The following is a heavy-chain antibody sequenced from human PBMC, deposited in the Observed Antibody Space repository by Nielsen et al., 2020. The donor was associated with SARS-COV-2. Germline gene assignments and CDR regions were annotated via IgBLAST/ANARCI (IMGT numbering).Heavy chain of an antibody. CDR2: ISWNSGSI. CDR1: GFTFSSYG. V-gene: IGHV3-9*01. J-gene: IGHJ4*02. CDR3: AKLAAAGTIDY. Sequence: SLKISCAASGFTFSSYGIHWVRQAPGKGLEWVSGISWNSGSIGYADSVKGRFTISRDNAKNSLYLQMNSLRAEDTALYYCAKLAAAGTIDYWGQGTLVTVSS. D-gene: IGHD6-13*01.